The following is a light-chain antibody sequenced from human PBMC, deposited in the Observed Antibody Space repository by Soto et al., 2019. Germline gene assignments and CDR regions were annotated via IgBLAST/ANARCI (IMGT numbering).Light chain of an antibody. V-gene: IGKV3-20*01. J-gene: IGKJ3*01. Sequence: DIVLTQSPGTLSLSPGERATLSCRASQTVSSNNLAWYQQKRGQAPRLLIYGASSRAAAIPDRFRGSGSGTDFTLIISRLAPEDFAVYYCQQYGSSPFTFGPGNAVDIK. CDR2: GAS. CDR3: QQYGSSPFT. CDR1: QTVSSNN.